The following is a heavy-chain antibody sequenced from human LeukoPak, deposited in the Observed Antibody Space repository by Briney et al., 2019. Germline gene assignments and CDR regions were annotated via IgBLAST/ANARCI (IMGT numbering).Heavy chain of an antibody. D-gene: IGHD5/OR15-5a*01. J-gene: IGHJ6*04. CDR3: AKRVVHDYYYYGMDV. Sequence: GGSLRLSCAASGFTFSSYTMSWVRQAPGKGLEWVSAISGSGGSTYYADSVKGRFTISRDNSKNTLYLQMNSLRAEDTAVYHCAKRVVHDYYYYGMDVWGKGTTVTVSS. CDR1: GFTFSSYT. V-gene: IGHV3-23*01. CDR2: ISGSGGST.